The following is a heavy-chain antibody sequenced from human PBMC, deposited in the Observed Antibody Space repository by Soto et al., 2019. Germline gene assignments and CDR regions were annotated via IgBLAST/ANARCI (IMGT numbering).Heavy chain of an antibody. V-gene: IGHV3-74*01. Sequence: GGSLRLSCAASGLTFSRYWMQWVRQAPGQGLVWVSRISDDGTITDYADSVKGRFTVSRDNARNTQSLQMNSLRSEDTAVYFCATAVDYDFWSGTTHYGMDVWGQGTTVTVSS. CDR3: ATAVDYDFWSGTTHYGMDV. CDR1: GLTFSRYW. CDR2: ISDDGTIT. D-gene: IGHD3-3*01. J-gene: IGHJ6*02.